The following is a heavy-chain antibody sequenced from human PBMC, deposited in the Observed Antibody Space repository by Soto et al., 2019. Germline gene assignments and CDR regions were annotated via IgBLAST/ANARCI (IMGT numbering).Heavy chain of an antibody. D-gene: IGHD3-9*01. CDR3: TRLLTPYDTPGPSWFGP. Sequence: GASVKVSCKASGYTFTSYGISWVRQAPGQGLEWMGWISAYNGNTIYAQKLQGRVTMTTDTSTNTAYMELRSLRSDDTAVYYCTRLLTPYDTPGPSWFGPWGQGTLVTVSS. J-gene: IGHJ5*02. V-gene: IGHV1-18*01. CDR2: ISAYNGNT. CDR1: GYTFTSYG.